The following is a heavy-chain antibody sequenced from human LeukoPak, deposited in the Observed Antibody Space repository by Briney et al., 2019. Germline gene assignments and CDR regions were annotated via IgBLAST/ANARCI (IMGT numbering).Heavy chain of an antibody. V-gene: IGHV3-13*01. J-gene: IGHJ6*02. CDR1: GFTFSSYD. CDR3: ARVDYYYGMDV. CDR2: IGTAGDT. Sequence: GGTLRLSCAASGFTFSSYDMHWVRQATGKGLEWVSAIGTAGDTYYPGSVKGRFTISRENAKNSLYLQMNSLRAGDTAVYYCARVDYYYGMDVWGQGTTVTVSS.